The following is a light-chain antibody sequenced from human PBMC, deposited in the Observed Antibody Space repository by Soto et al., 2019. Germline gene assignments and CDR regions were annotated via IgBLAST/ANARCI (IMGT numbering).Light chain of an antibody. Sequence: EXVLTQSPVTLSXSXGXXATLSCXXSQSVSNNYLAWYQQKPGQAPRLLIYGASNRATGIPDRFSGSGSGTDFTLTISRLEPEDFAVYFCQHYGAPPRPFGQGTKVDI. J-gene: IGKJ1*01. V-gene: IGKV3-20*01. CDR2: GAS. CDR3: QHYGAPPRP. CDR1: QSVSNNY.